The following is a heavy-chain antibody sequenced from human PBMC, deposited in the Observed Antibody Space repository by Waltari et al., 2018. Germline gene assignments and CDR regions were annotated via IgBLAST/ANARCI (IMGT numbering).Heavy chain of an antibody. CDR3: AKSHSSGYWGYFDY. D-gene: IGHD3-22*01. V-gene: IGHV3-43*01. Sequence: EVQLVESGGVVVQPGGSLRLSCAASGFTFDDYTMHWVRQAPGKGLEWVSLISWDGGSTYYADSVKGRFTISRDNSKNSLYLQMNSLRTEDTALYYCAKSHSSGYWGYFDYRGQGTLVTVSS. J-gene: IGHJ4*02. CDR2: ISWDGGST. CDR1: GFTFDDYT.